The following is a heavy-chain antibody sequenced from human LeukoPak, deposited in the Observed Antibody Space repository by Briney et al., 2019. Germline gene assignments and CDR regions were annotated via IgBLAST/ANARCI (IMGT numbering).Heavy chain of an antibody. CDR1: GFTFNNYA. D-gene: IGHD3-10*01. J-gene: IGHJ4*02. CDR2: IGISSGPL. CDR3: ARAKGYTSSYSFDY. Sequence: GGSLRLSCAASGFTFNNYAMNWVRQTPGGRLEWVSFIGISSGPLLYADSEKGRFTISRDNAKASVYLQMNRLRAEDTAVYYCARAKGYTSSYSFDYWGQGILVTVSS. V-gene: IGHV3-48*04.